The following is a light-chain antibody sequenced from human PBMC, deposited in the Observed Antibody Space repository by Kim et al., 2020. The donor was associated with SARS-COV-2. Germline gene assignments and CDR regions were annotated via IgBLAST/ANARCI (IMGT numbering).Light chain of an antibody. CDR1: QSLLHSNGYNY. CDR2: LGS. J-gene: IGKJ5*01. Sequence: PASISCRSSQSLLHSNGYNYLDWYLQKPGQSPQVLIYLGSNRASGVPDRFSGSGSGTDFKLKISRVEAEDVGVYYCMQALQTPITFGQGTRLEIK. V-gene: IGKV2-28*01. CDR3: MQALQTPIT.